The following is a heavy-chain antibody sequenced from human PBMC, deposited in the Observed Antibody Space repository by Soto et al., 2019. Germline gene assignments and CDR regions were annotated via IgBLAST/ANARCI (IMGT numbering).Heavy chain of an antibody. D-gene: IGHD2-2*01. CDR3: ARDSLGYCISTSCPGYYYGMDV. Sequence: GASVKVSCKASGYTFTSYAMHWVRQAPGQRLEWMGWINAGNGNTKYSQKFQGRVTITRDTSASTAYMELSSLRSEDMAVYYCARDSLGYCISTSCPGYYYGMDVWGQGTTVTVSS. V-gene: IGHV1-3*01. CDR1: GYTFTSYA. CDR2: INAGNGNT. J-gene: IGHJ6*02.